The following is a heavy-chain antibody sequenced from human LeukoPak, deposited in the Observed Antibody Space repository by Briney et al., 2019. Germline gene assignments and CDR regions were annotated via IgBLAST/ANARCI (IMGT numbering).Heavy chain of an antibody. Sequence: SETLSLTGTVSGGSISSYYWSWIRQPPGKGLEWIGYIYYSGSTNYNPSLKSRVTISVDTSKNQFSLKLSSVTAADTAVYYCARGNIVATTLDYWGQGTLVTVSS. CDR3: ARGNIVATTLDY. J-gene: IGHJ4*02. V-gene: IGHV4-59*01. D-gene: IGHD5-12*01. CDR1: GGSISSYY. CDR2: IYYSGST.